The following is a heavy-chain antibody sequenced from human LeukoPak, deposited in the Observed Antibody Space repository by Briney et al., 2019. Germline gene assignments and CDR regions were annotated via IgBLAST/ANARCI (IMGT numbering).Heavy chain of an antibody. CDR3: ARRAGAYSHPYDY. D-gene: IGHD4/OR15-4a*01. Sequence: GGSLRLSCAASGFTFSSYSMNWVRQAPGKGLEWVSYISSSSSTIYYAASVKGRFTISRDNAKNSLYLQMNSLRAEDTAVYYCARRAGAYSHPYDYWGQGTLVTVSS. V-gene: IGHV3-48*04. CDR2: ISSSSSTI. J-gene: IGHJ4*02. CDR1: GFTFSSYS.